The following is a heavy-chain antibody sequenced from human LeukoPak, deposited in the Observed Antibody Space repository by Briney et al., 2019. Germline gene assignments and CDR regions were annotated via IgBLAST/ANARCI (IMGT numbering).Heavy chain of an antibody. CDR3: ARPGRPYFDY. CDR2: INHSGST. Sequence: PSETLSLTCAVSGGSFSGYYCSWIRQPPPKGLEWIGEINHSGSTNYNPSLKSRVTISVDTSKNQFSLKLSSVTAADTAVYYCARPGRPYFDYWGQGTLVTVSS. CDR1: GGSFSGYY. V-gene: IGHV4-34*01. J-gene: IGHJ4*02. D-gene: IGHD2-8*02.